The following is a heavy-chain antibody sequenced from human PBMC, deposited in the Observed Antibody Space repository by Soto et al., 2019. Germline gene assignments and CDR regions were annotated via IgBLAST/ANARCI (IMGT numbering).Heavy chain of an antibody. CDR3: VSGFGWYFRSGYMDV. V-gene: IGHV3-21*02. Sequence: EVQLVESGGGLVKPGGSLRLSCAASGFDFSSYSMNWVRQAPGKGLEWVSSINEASSYIYYAHALRGRFTVSRDNAKESLYLQMNSVRGEDTAVYFCVSGFGWYFRSGYMDVWGDWATVTVSS. D-gene: IGHD3-3*01. J-gene: IGHJ6*03. CDR2: INEASSYI. CDR1: GFDFSSYS.